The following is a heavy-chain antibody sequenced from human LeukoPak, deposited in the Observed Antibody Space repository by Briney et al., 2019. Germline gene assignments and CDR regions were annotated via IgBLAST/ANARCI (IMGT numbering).Heavy chain of an antibody. CDR3: ANVDIVLMVYAPHRAFDI. CDR2: ISGSGGST. J-gene: IGHJ3*02. V-gene: IGHV3-23*01. Sequence: PGGSLRLSCAASGFTFSSYAMGWVRQAAGKGLQWVSAISGSGGSTYYADSVKGRFTISRDNSKNTLYLQMNSLRAEDTAVYYCANVDIVLMVYAPHRAFDIWGQGTMVTVSS. D-gene: IGHD2-8*01. CDR1: GFTFSSYA.